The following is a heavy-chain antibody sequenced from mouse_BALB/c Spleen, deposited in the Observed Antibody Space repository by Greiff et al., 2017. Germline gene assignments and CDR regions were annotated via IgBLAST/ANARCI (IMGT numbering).Heavy chain of an antibody. V-gene: IGHV5-4*02. CDR1: GFTFSDYY. Sequence: EVKVVESGGGLVKPGGSLKLSCAASGFTFSDYYMYWVRQTPEKRLEWVATISDGGSYTYYPDSVKGRFTISRDNAKNNLYLQMSSLKSEDTAMYYCARDREAAMDYWGQGTSVTVSS. J-gene: IGHJ4*01. CDR2: ISDGGSYT. CDR3: ARDREAAMDY.